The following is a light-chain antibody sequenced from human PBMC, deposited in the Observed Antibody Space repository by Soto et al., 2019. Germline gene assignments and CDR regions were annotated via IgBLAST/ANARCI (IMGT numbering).Light chain of an antibody. J-gene: IGKJ5*01. Sequence: AIERNQSRSSLPASLEDRDTITYRASQGIRTDLGWYQETPGKAPRFLIYATSNLQSGVTSRFSGTGSGTEFTLTISSLQSEDFATYFCQQGYSLPITFGQGTPMEIK. CDR2: ATS. V-gene: IGKV1-6*01. CDR1: QGIRTD. CDR3: QQGYSLPIT.